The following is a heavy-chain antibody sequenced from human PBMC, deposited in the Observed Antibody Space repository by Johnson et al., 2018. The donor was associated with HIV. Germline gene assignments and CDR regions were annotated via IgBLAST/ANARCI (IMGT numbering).Heavy chain of an antibody. V-gene: IGHV3-30*04. J-gene: IGHJ3*02. CDR1: GFTFSNYA. CDR3: AKDTGGNSGSDAFDI. Sequence: QVQLVESGGGVVQPGRSLRLSCAASGFTFSNYALHWVRQAPGKGLEWVAVILYDGSNKYYADSVKGRFTISRDNSKNTLYLQMNSLRAEDTAVYYCAKDTGGNSGSDAFDIWGQGTMVTVSS. D-gene: IGHD4-23*01. CDR2: ILYDGSNK.